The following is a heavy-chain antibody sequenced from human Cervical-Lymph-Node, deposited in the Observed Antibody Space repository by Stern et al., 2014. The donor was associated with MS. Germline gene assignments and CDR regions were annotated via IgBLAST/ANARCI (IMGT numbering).Heavy chain of an antibody. CDR1: GFTFTSSA. V-gene: IGHV1-58*01. CDR2: IVVGSGNT. Sequence: QLGQSGPEVKKPGTSVKVSCKASGFTFTSSAVQWVRQARGQRLEWIGWIVVGSGNTNYAQKFQGRVTITRDISQNTTHLELSSLRSEDTAVYYCAARANYYDSPGDWFDPWGQGTLVTVSS. J-gene: IGHJ5*02. D-gene: IGHD3-22*01. CDR3: AARANYYDSPGDWFDP.